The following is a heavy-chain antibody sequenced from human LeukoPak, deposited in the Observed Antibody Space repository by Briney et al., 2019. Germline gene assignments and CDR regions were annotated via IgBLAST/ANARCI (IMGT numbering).Heavy chain of an antibody. CDR2: IYYSGST. Sequence: SETLSLTCTVSGGSISSSGYYLGWIRQPPGKGLEWIASIYYSGSTYYYPSLKSRVTISVDTSKNQLSLKLSSLTAADTAVYYCARHEYSGSYYGLSWFDPWGQGTLVTVSS. J-gene: IGHJ5*02. V-gene: IGHV4-39*01. CDR1: GGSISSSGYY. D-gene: IGHD1-26*01. CDR3: ARHEYSGSYYGLSWFDP.